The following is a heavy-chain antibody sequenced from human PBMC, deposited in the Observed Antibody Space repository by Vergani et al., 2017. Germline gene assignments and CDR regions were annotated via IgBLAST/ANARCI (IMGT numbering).Heavy chain of an antibody. CDR2: TWYDGNNK. J-gene: IGHJ5*02. CDR1: GFTFNQYG. D-gene: IGHD1-14*01. V-gene: IGHV3-33*01. Sequence: QVQLVESGGGVVQPWKSLRLSCAASGFTFNQYGMHWVRQAPGKGLEWVSVTWYDGNNKQYADSVKGRFTISRDNSKSTMYLQMNSLRDEDTGVYYCARELRLLYNRFDPWGQGTLVTVSS. CDR3: ARELRLLYNRFDP.